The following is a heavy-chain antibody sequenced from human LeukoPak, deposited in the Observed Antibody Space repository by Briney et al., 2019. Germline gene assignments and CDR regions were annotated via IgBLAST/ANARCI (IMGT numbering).Heavy chain of an antibody. V-gene: IGHV1-18*01. D-gene: IGHD3-22*01. Sequence: ASVKVSCKASGYTFNSYGISWARQAPGQGLEWMGWISAYNGNTNYTQRVQGRLTMTTDTSTSTAYMELRSLRSDDTTVYYCARDASRATYYYDSSAFYSDYWGQGTLVTVSS. CDR1: GYTFNSYG. CDR2: ISAYNGNT. J-gene: IGHJ4*02. CDR3: ARDASRATYYYDSSAFYSDY.